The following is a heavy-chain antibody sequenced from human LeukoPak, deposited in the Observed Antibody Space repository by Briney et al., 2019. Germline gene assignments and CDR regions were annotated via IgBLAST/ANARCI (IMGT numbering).Heavy chain of an antibody. J-gene: IGHJ4*02. Sequence: GGSLRLPCAASGFTVRSNHISWVRQVPGKGLEWVSVISNGGGTNYVDSVKGRFTISRDNSKNTLYLQMNSLRAEDTAVYYCTLVRGFKRPLDCWGQGTLVTVSS. CDR2: ISNGGGT. D-gene: IGHD2-8*02. CDR1: GFTVRSNH. V-gene: IGHV3-53*01. CDR3: TLVRGFKRPLDC.